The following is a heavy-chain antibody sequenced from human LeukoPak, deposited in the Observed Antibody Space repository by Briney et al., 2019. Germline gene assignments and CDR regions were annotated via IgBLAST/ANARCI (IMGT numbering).Heavy chain of an antibody. Sequence: GASVKVSCKVSGYTLTELSMHWVRQAPGKGLEWMGGFDPEDGETIYAQKFQGRATMTEDTSTDTAYMELSSLRSEDTAVYYCATDQGSSSSNFDYWGQGTLVTVSS. CDR2: FDPEDGET. D-gene: IGHD6-6*01. V-gene: IGHV1-24*01. CDR1: GYTLTELS. J-gene: IGHJ4*02. CDR3: ATDQGSSSSNFDY.